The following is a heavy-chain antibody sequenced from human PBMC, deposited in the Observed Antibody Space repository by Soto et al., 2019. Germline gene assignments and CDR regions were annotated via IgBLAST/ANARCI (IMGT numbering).Heavy chain of an antibody. CDR1: GGSVSSGSYY. CDR3: ARDPTQQLWDGGMDV. J-gene: IGHJ6*02. V-gene: IGHV4-61*01. Sequence: PSETLSLTCTVSGGSVSSGSYYWSWIRQPPGKGLEWIGYIYYSGSTNYNPSLKSRVTISVDTSKNQFSLKLSSVTAADTAVYYCARDPTQQLWDGGMDVWGQGTTVTVSS. D-gene: IGHD6-13*01. CDR2: IYYSGST.